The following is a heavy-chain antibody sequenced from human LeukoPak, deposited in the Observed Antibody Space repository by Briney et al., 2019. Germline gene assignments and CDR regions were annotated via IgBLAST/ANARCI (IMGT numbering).Heavy chain of an antibody. CDR2: IYYSGST. CDR1: GGSISSSSYY. J-gene: IGHJ4*02. Sequence: SETLSLTCTVSGGSISSSSYYWSWIRQPPGKGLEWIGYIYYSGSTNYNPSLKSRVTISVDTSKNQFSLKLSSVTAADTAVYYCARAKLLRFDYWGQGTLVTVSS. CDR3: ARAKLLRFDY. V-gene: IGHV4-61*01. D-gene: IGHD1-26*01.